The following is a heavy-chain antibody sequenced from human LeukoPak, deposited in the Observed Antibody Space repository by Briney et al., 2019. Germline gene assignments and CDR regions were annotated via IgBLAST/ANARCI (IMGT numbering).Heavy chain of an antibody. V-gene: IGHV3-30*18. CDR2: ISYDGSNK. Sequence: GGSLRLSCAASGFTFSSYWMNWVRQAPGKGLEWVAVISYDGSNKYYADSVKGRFTISRDNSKNTLYLQMNSLRAEDTAVYYCAKASLTGGYFDYWGQGTLVTVSS. CDR1: GFTFSSYW. J-gene: IGHJ4*02. D-gene: IGHD1-26*01. CDR3: AKASLTGGYFDY.